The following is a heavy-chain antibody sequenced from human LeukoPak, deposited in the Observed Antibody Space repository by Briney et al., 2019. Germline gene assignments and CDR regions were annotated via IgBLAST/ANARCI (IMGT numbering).Heavy chain of an antibody. V-gene: IGHV1-2*02. J-gene: IGHJ4*02. Sequence: GASVKVSCKASGYTFTGYYMHWVRQAPGQGLVWMGWINPNSGGTNYAQKFQGRVTMTRDTSISTVYMELRRLRSDDTAVYYCARDPVDTAMVTGGYWGQGTLVTVSS. CDR2: INPNSGGT. CDR3: ARDPVDTAMVTGGY. CDR1: GYTFTGYY. D-gene: IGHD5-18*01.